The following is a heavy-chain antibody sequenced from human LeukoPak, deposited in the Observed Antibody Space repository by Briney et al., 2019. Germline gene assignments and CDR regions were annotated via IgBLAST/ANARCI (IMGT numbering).Heavy chain of an antibody. Sequence: GGSLRLSCAASGFIFDSYNMNWVRQAPGKGLEWVSHISSSSNTIYYADSVKGRFTISRDNAKNSLFLQMNSLRDEDTAVYYCARALSQYYYDGSSAYWGQGTLVTVSS. CDR2: ISSSSNTI. V-gene: IGHV3-48*02. D-gene: IGHD3-22*01. CDR1: GFIFDSYN. J-gene: IGHJ4*02. CDR3: ARALSQYYYDGSSAY.